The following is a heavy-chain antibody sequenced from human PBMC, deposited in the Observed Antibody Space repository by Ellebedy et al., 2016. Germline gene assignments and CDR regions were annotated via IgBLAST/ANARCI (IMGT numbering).Heavy chain of an antibody. V-gene: IGHV1-3*01. CDR2: IDGGSGKT. D-gene: IGHD3-10*01. CDR3: ARGKGLQLWFIYYFDY. J-gene: IGHJ4*02. CDR1: GYTFTGYP. Sequence: ASVKVSCXASGYTFTGYPIHWVRQVPGQRFEWMGWIDGGSGKTKYSEKFQGRVTITRDTSASRVYLDLSSLRPEDTAVYYFARGKGLQLWFIYYFDYWGQGTQVTVSS.